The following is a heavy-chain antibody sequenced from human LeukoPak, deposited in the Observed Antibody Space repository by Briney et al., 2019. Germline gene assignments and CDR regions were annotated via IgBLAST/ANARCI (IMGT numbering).Heavy chain of an antibody. Sequence: GGSLRLSCAASGFTFSSYGMSWVRQAPGKGLEWVSAISGSGGSTYYADSVKGRFTISRDNSKNTLYLQMNSLRTEDTAVYYCAKEAEYSSSWYYMDVRGKGTTVTVSS. CDR3: AKEAEYSSSWYYMDV. V-gene: IGHV3-23*01. CDR2: ISGSGGST. J-gene: IGHJ6*03. CDR1: GFTFSSYG. D-gene: IGHD6-6*01.